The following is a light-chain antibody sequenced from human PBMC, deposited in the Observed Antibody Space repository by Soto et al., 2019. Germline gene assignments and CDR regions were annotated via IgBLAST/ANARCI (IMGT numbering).Light chain of an antibody. V-gene: IGKV3D-15*01. J-gene: IGKJ1*01. CDR1: QSVSSY. CDR3: QQYNDWPLT. Sequence: ELVLTHSPATLSLTPGERATLSCRASQSVSSYLAWYQQKPGQAPRLLIYDASNRATGIPARFSGTGSGTEFTLTISCLQSEDFALYYCQQYNDWPLTFGQGTKVDIK. CDR2: DAS.